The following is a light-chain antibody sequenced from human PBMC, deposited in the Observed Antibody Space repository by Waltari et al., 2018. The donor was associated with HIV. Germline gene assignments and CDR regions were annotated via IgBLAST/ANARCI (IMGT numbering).Light chain of an antibody. V-gene: IGLV2-14*03. J-gene: IGLJ2*01. CDR1: SSDIGGYNY. CDR2: DAS. Sequence: QSALTQPASVSGSPGQSITISCTGTSSDIGGYNYVSWSQQHPGKAPKLMIFDASNRPSGISNRFSGSKSGNTASLTIFGLQADDEAHYFCSSFSITSTLVVFGGGTKLTVL. CDR3: SSFSITSTLVV.